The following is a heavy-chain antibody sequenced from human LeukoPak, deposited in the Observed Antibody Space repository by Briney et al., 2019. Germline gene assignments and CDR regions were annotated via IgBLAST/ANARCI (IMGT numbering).Heavy chain of an antibody. J-gene: IGHJ4*02. CDR1: GFTFSTYA. D-gene: IGHD1-26*01. V-gene: IGHV3-23*01. CDR2: ISGSGVTT. Sequence: GGSLRLSCVASGFTFSTYAMSWVRQAPGQGRGWFSVISGSGVTTYYADSVKGRFSISRANSKNTLWLQMSSLRAEDTAVYFCTKSPFSGSYRFEDWGQGTLVTVSS. CDR3: TKSPFSGSYRFED.